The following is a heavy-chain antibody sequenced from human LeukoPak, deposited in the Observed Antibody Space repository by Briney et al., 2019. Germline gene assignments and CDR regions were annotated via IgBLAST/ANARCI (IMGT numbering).Heavy chain of an antibody. CDR1: GYTFTGYY. CDR3: ARAVDTAMDTLVSAGGYYYYYYMDV. D-gene: IGHD5-18*01. V-gene: IGHV1-2*02. J-gene: IGHJ6*03. Sequence: ASVKVSCKASGYTFTGYYMHWVRQAPGQGLEWTGWINPNSGGTNYAQKFQGRVTMTRDTSISTAYMELSRLRSDDTAVYYCARAVDTAMDTLVSAGGYYYYYYMDVWGKGTTVTVSS. CDR2: INPNSGGT.